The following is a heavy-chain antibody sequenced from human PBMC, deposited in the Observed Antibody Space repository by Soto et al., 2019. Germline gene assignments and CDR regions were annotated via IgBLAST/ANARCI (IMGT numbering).Heavy chain of an antibody. CDR1: GGSISSYY. V-gene: IGHV4-59*08. Sequence: QVQLQESGPGLVKPSETLSLTCTVSGGSISSYYWSWIRQPPGKGLEWIGYIYYSGSTNYNPSLTSRVTISVDTSKNQFSLKLSSVTAADTAVYYCARRWGTTFDYWGQGTPVTVSS. CDR2: IYYSGST. J-gene: IGHJ4*02. D-gene: IGHD3-16*01. CDR3: ARRWGTTFDY.